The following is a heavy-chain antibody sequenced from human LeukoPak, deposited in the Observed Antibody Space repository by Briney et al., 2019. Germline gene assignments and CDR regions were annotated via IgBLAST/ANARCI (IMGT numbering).Heavy chain of an antibody. CDR1: GGSFSGYY. Sequence: SETLSLTCAVYGGSFSGYYWSWIRQPPGKGLEWIGEINHSGSTNYNPSLESRVTISVDTSKNQFSLKLSSVTAADTAVYYCARVRMQRRAFDIWGQGTMVTVSS. D-gene: IGHD3-10*01. V-gene: IGHV4-34*01. CDR2: INHSGST. CDR3: ARVRMQRRAFDI. J-gene: IGHJ3*02.